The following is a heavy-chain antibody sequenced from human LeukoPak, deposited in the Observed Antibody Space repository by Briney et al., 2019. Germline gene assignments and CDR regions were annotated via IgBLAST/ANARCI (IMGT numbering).Heavy chain of an antibody. Sequence: GESLKISCRVFGYAFAEYWIGWVRQVPGRGLEWMGIVYPADSDVRYNPSFQGQVTISADKSISTAYLQWSSLKASDTAMYYCARQWGMTTEYDYWGQGTLVTVSS. CDR3: ARQWGMTTEYDY. J-gene: IGHJ4*02. CDR2: VYPADSDV. D-gene: IGHD4-17*01. V-gene: IGHV5-51*01. CDR1: GYAFAEYW.